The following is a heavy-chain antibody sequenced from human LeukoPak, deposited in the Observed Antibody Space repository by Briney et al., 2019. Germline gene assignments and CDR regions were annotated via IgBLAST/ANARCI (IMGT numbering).Heavy chain of an antibody. CDR2: IIPIFGTA. Sequence: SVKVSCKASGGTFSSYAISWVRQAPGQGLEWMGGIIPIFGTANYAQKFQGRVTITADKSTSTAYMELSSLRSEDTAAYYCARDGCSSTSCYPYNWFDPWGQGTLVTVSS. J-gene: IGHJ5*02. CDR1: GGTFSSYA. CDR3: ARDGCSSTSCYPYNWFDP. D-gene: IGHD2-2*01. V-gene: IGHV1-69*06.